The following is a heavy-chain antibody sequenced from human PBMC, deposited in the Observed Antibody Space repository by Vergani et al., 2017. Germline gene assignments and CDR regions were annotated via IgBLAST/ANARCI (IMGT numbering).Heavy chain of an antibody. CDR3: ARVSDFWSGYPSYYYYGMDV. V-gene: IGHV3-74*01. Sequence: EVQLVESGGGLVQPGGSLRLSCAASRFTFSSYWMHWVRQAPGKGLVWVSRINSDGSSTSYADSVKGRFTISRDNAKNTLYLQMNSLRAEDTAVYYCARVSDFWSGYPSYYYYGMDVWGQGTTVTVSS. D-gene: IGHD3-3*01. J-gene: IGHJ6*02. CDR1: RFTFSSYW. CDR2: INSDGSST.